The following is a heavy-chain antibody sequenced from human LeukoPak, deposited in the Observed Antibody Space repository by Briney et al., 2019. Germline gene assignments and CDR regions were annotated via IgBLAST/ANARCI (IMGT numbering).Heavy chain of an antibody. Sequence: GGSLRLSCAASGFTFSSYSMNWVRQAPGKGLEWVSYISSSSSTIYYADSVKGRFTISRDNSKNTLYLQMNSLRAEDTAVYYCAKINAASANYYYYGMDVWGQGTTVTVSS. CDR2: ISSSSSTI. J-gene: IGHJ6*02. CDR3: AKINAASANYYYYGMDV. D-gene: IGHD6-13*01. CDR1: GFTFSSYS. V-gene: IGHV3-48*01.